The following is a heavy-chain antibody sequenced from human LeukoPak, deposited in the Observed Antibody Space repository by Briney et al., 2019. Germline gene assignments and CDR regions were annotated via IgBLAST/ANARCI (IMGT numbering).Heavy chain of an antibody. CDR1: GFIFNNYA. D-gene: IGHD4-17*01. J-gene: IGHJ4*02. CDR2: ISNSGGSA. V-gene: IGHV3-23*01. Sequence: GGSLRLSCAASGFIFNNYAMSWVRQAPGKGLEWVSGISNSGGSAHYGDSVKGRFTISRDNSKSTLYLQMNSLRAEDTAVYYCAKDFAGDRDYWGQGTLVTVSS. CDR3: AKDFAGDRDY.